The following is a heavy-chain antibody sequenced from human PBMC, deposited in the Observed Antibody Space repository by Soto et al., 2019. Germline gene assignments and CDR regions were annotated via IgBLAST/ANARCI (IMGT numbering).Heavy chain of an antibody. Sequence: SETLSLTCAVYGGSFSGYYWSWIRQPPGKGLEWIGEINHSGSTNYNPSLKSRVTISVDTSKNQFSLKLSSVTAADTAVYYCARGEDYYYYGMDVWGQGTTVTVSS. CDR3: ARGEDYYYYGMDV. CDR1: GGSFSGYY. J-gene: IGHJ6*02. CDR2: INHSGST. V-gene: IGHV4-34*01.